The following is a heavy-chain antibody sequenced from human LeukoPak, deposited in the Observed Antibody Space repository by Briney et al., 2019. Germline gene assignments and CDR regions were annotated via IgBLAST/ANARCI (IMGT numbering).Heavy chain of an antibody. CDR1: GYTLTELS. Sequence: ASVKVSCKVSGYTLTELSMHWVRQAPGKGLERMGGFDPEDGETIYAQKFQGRVTMTEDTSTDTAYMELSSLRSEDTAVYYCATELRYSYGYPNYYYGMDVWGKGTTVTVSS. V-gene: IGHV1-24*01. D-gene: IGHD5-18*01. J-gene: IGHJ6*04. CDR3: ATELRYSYGYPNYYYGMDV. CDR2: FDPEDGET.